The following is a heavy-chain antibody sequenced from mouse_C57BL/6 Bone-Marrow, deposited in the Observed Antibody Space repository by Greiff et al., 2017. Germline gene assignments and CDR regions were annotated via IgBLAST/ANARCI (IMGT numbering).Heavy chain of an antibody. V-gene: IGHV14-4*01. CDR2: IDPENGDT. CDR1: GFNIKDDY. J-gene: IGHJ3*01. D-gene: IGHD2-3*01. CDR3: TAAWLLPWFAY. Sequence: EVQLQQSGAELVRPGASVKLSCTASGFNIKDDYMHWVKQRPEQGLEWIGWIDPENGDTEYASKFQGKATITADTSSNTAYLQLSSLTSEDSAVFYCTAAWLLPWFAYWGQGTLVTVSA.